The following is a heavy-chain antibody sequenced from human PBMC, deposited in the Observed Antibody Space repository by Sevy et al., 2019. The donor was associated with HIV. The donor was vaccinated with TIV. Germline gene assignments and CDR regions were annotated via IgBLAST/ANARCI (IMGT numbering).Heavy chain of an antibody. CDR3: ARDEVSIVVAGTHFDY. CDR2: IKQDGSEK. Sequence: GGSLILSCAASGFTFSSYWMSWVRQAPGKGLEWVANIKQDGSEKYYVDSVKGRFTISGDNAKNSLYLQMNSLRAEDTAVYYCARDEVSIVVAGTHFDYWGQGTLVTVSS. CDR1: GFTFSSYW. V-gene: IGHV3-7*01. J-gene: IGHJ4*02. D-gene: IGHD6-19*01.